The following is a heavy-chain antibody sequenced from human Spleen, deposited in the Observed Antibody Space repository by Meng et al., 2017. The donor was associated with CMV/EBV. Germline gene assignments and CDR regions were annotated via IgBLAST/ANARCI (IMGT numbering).Heavy chain of an antibody. J-gene: IGHJ6*02. CDR1: GFTFDDYA. CDR2: ISWNSGST. CDR3: AKDHHSLAVAGTLHYYYGMDV. D-gene: IGHD6-19*01. V-gene: IGHV3-43*02. Sequence: GESLKISCAASGFTFDDYAMHWVRQAPGKGLEWVSGISWNSGSTYYADSVKGRFTISRDNSKNSLYLQMNSLRTEDTALYYCAKDHHSLAVAGTLHYYYGMDVWGQGTTVTVSS.